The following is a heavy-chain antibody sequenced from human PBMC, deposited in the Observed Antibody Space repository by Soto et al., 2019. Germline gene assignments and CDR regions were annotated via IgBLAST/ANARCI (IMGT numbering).Heavy chain of an antibody. V-gene: IGHV1-69*13. CDR3: GRGNPRTGGSYYYYGMEV. J-gene: IGHJ6*04. CDR1: GSTFSSYA. CDR2: IIPIFGTA. D-gene: IGHD3-16*01. Sequence: GASVKVSCKASGSTFSSYAISWVRKAPGQGLEWMGGIIPIFGTANYAQKFQGRVTITADESTSTAYMELSSLRSEDTAVYYCGRGNPRTGGSYYYYGMEVWGEGTTVTVSS.